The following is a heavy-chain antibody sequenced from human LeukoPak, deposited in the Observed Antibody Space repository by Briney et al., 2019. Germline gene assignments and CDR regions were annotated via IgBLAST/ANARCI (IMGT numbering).Heavy chain of an antibody. CDR3: ANVLKVQWLANMDV. D-gene: IGHD6-19*01. CDR1: GGSISSYY. V-gene: IGHV4-59*01. CDR2: IYYSGST. Sequence: KPSETLSLTCTVSGGSISSYYWSWIRQPPGKGLEGIGYIYYSGSTNYNPSLKSRVTISVDTSKNQFSLKLSSVTAADTAVYYCANVLKVQWLANMDVWGKGTTVTVSS. J-gene: IGHJ6*03.